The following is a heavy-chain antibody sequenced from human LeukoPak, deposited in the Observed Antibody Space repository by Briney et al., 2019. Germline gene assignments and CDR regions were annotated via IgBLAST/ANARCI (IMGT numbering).Heavy chain of an antibody. CDR3: ARDLGGIAVAGPYYYGMDV. Sequence: ASVKVFCKASGYTFTSYYMHWVRQAPGQGLEWMGIINPSGGSTSYAQKFQGRVTMTRDTSTSTVYMELSSLRSEDTAVYYCARDLGGIAVAGPYYYGMDVWGQGTTVTVSS. CDR2: INPSGGST. J-gene: IGHJ6*02. D-gene: IGHD6-19*01. V-gene: IGHV1-46*01. CDR1: GYTFTSYY.